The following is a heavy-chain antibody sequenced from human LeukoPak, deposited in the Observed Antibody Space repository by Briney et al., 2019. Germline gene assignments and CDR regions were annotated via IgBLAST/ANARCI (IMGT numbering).Heavy chain of an antibody. D-gene: IGHD3-22*01. V-gene: IGHV4-59*08. J-gene: IGHJ4*02. Sequence: PSETLSLTCTVSGGSISSYYWSWIRQPPGKGLEWIGYLYHSGTTNYNPSLKSRVTILVDTSKNEFSLKLTSVTAADTAVYYCARGGDYYDSSYDYWGQGTLVTVSS. CDR3: ARGGDYYDSSYDY. CDR1: GGSISSYY. CDR2: LYHSGTT.